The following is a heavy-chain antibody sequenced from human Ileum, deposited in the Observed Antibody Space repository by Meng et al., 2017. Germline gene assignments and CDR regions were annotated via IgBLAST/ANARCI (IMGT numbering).Heavy chain of an antibody. CDR1: SGSISSNTY. D-gene: IGHD4-23*01. Sequence: QGHAPGLVSPWGPLSLTSAVASGSISSNTYWSWVRQPPGKGLEVIGQISHSGSAYYNPSLKSRVTMSVDKSKSQFSLMLTSVTAADTAIYYCARHGGYSQDFWGQGTLVTVSS. CDR2: ISHSGSA. V-gene: IGHV4-4*02. J-gene: IGHJ4*02. CDR3: ARHGGYSQDF.